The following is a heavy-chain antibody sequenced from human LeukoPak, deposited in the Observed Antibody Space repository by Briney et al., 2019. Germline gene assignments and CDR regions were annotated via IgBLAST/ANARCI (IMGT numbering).Heavy chain of an antibody. V-gene: IGHV1-69*04. CDR1: GGTFSSYA. Sequence: SVKVSCKASGGTFSSYAISWLRQAPGQGLEWMGRISPILGIANYAQKFQGRVTITADKSTSSAYMELSSLRSEVTAVYYCARVTYGDYAHWGQGTLVTVSS. CDR2: ISPILGIA. CDR3: ARVTYGDYAH. J-gene: IGHJ4*02. D-gene: IGHD4-17*01.